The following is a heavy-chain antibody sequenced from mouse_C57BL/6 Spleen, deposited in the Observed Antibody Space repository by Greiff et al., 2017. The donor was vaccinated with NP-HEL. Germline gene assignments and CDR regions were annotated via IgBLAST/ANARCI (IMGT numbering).Heavy chain of an antibody. CDR2: IYPGSGNT. V-gene: IGHV1-76*01. CDR1: GYTFTDYY. J-gene: IGHJ3*01. CDR3: AREEGFAY. Sequence: VKVVESGAELVRPGASVKLSCKASGYTFTDYYINWVKQRPGQGLEWIARIYPGSGNTYYNEKFKGKATLTAEKSSSTAYMQLSSLTSEDSAVYFCAREEGFAYWGQGTLVTVSA.